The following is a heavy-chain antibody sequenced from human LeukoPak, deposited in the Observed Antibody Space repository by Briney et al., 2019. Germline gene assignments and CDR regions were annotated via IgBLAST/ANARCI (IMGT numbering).Heavy chain of an antibody. D-gene: IGHD3-22*01. V-gene: IGHV4-59*12. CDR3: ASAVGGSDSSGYYYYYMDV. CDR1: GGSISSYY. CDR2: IYYSGST. Sequence: SETLSLTCTVSGGSISSYYWSWIRQPPGKGLEWIGYIYYSGSTNYNPSLKSRVTMSVDTSKNQFSLKLSSLTAADTAVYYCASAVGGSDSSGYYYYYMDVWGKGTTVTVSS. J-gene: IGHJ6*03.